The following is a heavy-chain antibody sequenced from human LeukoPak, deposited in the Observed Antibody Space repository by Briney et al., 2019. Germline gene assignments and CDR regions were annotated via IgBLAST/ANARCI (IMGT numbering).Heavy chain of an antibody. CDR2: ISSSSSYI. D-gene: IGHD2-15*01. CDR1: GFTFSSNG. Sequence: NPGGSLRLSCAASGFTFSSNGMNWARQAPGKGLEWVSSISSSSSYIYYADSVKGRFTISRDNAKNSLYLQMNSLRAEDTAVYYCAIWPVVVVAATRFKVGGPGGPTTTWGQGTLVTVSS. V-gene: IGHV3-21*01. J-gene: IGHJ5*02. CDR3: AIWPVVVVAATRFKVGGPGGPTTT.